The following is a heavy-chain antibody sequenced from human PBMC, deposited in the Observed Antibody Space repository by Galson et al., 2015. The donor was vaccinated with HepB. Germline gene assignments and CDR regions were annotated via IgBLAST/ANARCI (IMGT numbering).Heavy chain of an antibody. CDR2: INHSGST. J-gene: IGHJ4*02. Sequence: ETLSLTCAVYGGSFSGYYWSWIRQPPGKGLEWIGEINHSGSTNYNPSLKSRVTISVDTSKNQFSLKLSSVTAADTAVYYCARFAGLIPRPPYWGQGTLVTVSS. D-gene: IGHD2-15*01. CDR1: GGSFSGYY. V-gene: IGHV4-34*01. CDR3: ARFAGLIPRPPY.